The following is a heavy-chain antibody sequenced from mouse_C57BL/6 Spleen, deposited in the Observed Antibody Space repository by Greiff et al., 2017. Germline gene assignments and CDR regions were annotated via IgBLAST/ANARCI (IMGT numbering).Heavy chain of an antibody. Sequence: QVQLQQSGAELVKPGASVKLSCKASGYTFTEYTIHWVKQRSGQGLEWIGWFYPGRGSIKYNEKFKDKATLTADKSSSTVYMELSIWTSEDSAVYFGARHGGAYYSNYFDYWGQGTTLTGSS. CDR1: GYTFTEYT. D-gene: IGHD2-5*01. CDR2: FYPGRGSI. CDR3: ARHGGAYYSNYFDY. J-gene: IGHJ2*01. V-gene: IGHV1-62-2*01.